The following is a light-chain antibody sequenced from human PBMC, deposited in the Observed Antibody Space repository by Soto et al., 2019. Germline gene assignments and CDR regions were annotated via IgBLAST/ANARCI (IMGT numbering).Light chain of an antibody. CDR1: QSVLYSSNNKNY. CDR2: WAY. V-gene: IGKV4-1*01. Sequence: DIVMTQSPDSLAVSLGGRATINCTSSQSVLYSSNNKNYLTWYQQKPGQPPKLLIYWAYTRESGVPDRFSGSGSGTDFRLTISSLQAEDVAVYYCQKYYSSPPATFGQGPSWRSN. CDR3: QKYYSSPPAT. J-gene: IGKJ2*01.